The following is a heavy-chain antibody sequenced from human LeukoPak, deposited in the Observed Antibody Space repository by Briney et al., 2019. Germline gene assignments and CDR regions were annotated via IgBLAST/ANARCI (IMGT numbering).Heavy chain of an antibody. CDR3: ARRQTAGRRVFDY. V-gene: IGHV3-48*03. J-gene: IGHJ4*02. CDR1: GFTFSSYE. Sequence: PGGSLRLSCAASGFTFSSYEMSWVRQAPGKGLEWVSYISTSGSTIYYADAVKGRFTISRDNANTLLHLQMNSLSAEDTAVYYCARRQTAGRRVFDYWGQGTLVTVSS. CDR2: ISTSGSTI.